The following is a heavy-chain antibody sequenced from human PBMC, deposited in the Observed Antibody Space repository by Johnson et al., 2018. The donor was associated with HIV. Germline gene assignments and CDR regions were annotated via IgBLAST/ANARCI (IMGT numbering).Heavy chain of an antibody. D-gene: IGHD6-6*01. CDR2: IFSVCNT. CDR3: ARVSSSSLGAFDI. J-gene: IGHJ3*02. V-gene: IGHV3-66*02. Sequence: VQLVESGGGLVQSGGSLRLSCAASGITVNTNYMSWVRRAPGKGLEWVSVIFSVCNTYYADSVKGRFTISRDNSKNMLYLQMNSLRPEDTAVYYCARVSSSSLGAFDIWGQGTMVTVSS. CDR1: GITVNTNY.